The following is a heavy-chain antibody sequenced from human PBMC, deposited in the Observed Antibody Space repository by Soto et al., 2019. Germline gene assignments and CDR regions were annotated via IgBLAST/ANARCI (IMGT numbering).Heavy chain of an antibody. V-gene: IGHV1-69*01. CDR1: GGTFSSYA. CDR2: IIPIFGTA. D-gene: IGHD2-2*02. CDR3: ASDDYCSSTSCYTRGNWFDP. Sequence: QVQLVQSGAEVKKPGSSVKVSCKASGGTFSSYAISWVRQAPGQGLEWMGGIIPIFGTANYAQKFQGRVTITADESTSTAYMELSSLRSEDTVVYYCASDDYCSSTSCYTRGNWFDPWGQGTLVTVSS. J-gene: IGHJ5*02.